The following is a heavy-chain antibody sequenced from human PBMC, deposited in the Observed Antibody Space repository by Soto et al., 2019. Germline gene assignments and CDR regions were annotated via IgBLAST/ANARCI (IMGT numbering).Heavy chain of an antibody. Sequence: PSETLSLTCTVSGGSVSSGSYYWSWIRQPPGKGLEWIGYIYYSGSTNYNPSLKSRVTISVDTSKNQFSLKLSSVTAADTAVYYCARDLKRIAAHWFDPWGQGTLVTVSS. CDR3: ARDLKRIAAHWFDP. CDR1: GGSVSSGSYY. CDR2: IYYSGST. V-gene: IGHV4-61*01. J-gene: IGHJ5*02. D-gene: IGHD6-6*01.